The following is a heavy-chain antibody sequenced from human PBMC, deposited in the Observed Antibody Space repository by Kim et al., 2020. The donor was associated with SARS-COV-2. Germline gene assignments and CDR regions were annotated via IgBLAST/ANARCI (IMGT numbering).Heavy chain of an antibody. CDR3: AGWGAGPAPILDY. CDR1: GFTFSSYG. CDR2: ISYDGSNK. Sequence: GGSLRLSCAASGFTFSSYGMHWVRQAPGKGLEWVAVISYDGSNKYYADSVKGRFTISRDNSKNTLYLQMNSLRAGDTAVYSCAGWGAGPAPILDYWGQGT. V-gene: IGHV3-30*03. D-gene: IGHD6-25*01. J-gene: IGHJ4*02.